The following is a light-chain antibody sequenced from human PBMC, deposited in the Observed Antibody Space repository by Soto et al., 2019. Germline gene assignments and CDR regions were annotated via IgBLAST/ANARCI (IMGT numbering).Light chain of an antibody. V-gene: IGKV1-9*01. CDR2: AAS. CDR3: QQLNSPIT. CDR1: QGISSY. J-gene: IGKJ5*01. Sequence: IQLTQSPSSLSASVGDRVTITCRASQGISSYLAWYQQKPGKAPKLLIYAASTLQSGVPSRFSGSGSGTDFTLTISSLQPEYFATYYCQQLNSPITFGQGTRLEIK.